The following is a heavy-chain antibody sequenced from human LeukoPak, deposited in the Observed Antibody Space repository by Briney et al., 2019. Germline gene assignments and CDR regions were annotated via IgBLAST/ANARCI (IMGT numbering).Heavy chain of an antibody. CDR1: GFIFSSYW. CDR3: ARGKRYYGSGSYRLDY. D-gene: IGHD3-10*01. Sequence: GGSLRLSCAASGFIFSSYWMSWVRQAPGKGLEWVANIKQDGSEKYYVDSVKGRFTISRDNAKNSLYLQMNSLRAEDTAVYYCARGKRYYGSGSYRLDYWGQGTLVTVSS. V-gene: IGHV3-7*01. CDR2: IKQDGSEK. J-gene: IGHJ4*02.